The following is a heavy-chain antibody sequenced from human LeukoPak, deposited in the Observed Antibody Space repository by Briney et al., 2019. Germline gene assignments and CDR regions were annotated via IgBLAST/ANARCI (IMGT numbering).Heavy chain of an antibody. Sequence: SETLSLTCTVSGGSISSYYGSWLRQPPGKGKEWGGYISTSGSTNSTPSLKSRVTISVDTSKNQFSLNLSSVTAADTAVYYCARLHGGKGQYYFDYWGQGTLVTVSS. J-gene: IGHJ4*02. CDR2: ISTSGST. D-gene: IGHD4-23*01. CDR3: ARLHGGKGQYYFDY. CDR1: GGSISSYY. V-gene: IGHV4-4*08.